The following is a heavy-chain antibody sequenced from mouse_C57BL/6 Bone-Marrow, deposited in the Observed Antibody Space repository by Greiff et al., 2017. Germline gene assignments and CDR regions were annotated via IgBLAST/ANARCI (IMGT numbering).Heavy chain of an antibody. CDR1: GYTFTSYW. CDR2: IYPGSGST. D-gene: IGHD4-1*01. Sequence: QVQLKQPGAELVKPGASVKMSCKASGYTFTSYWITWVKQRPGQGLEWIGDIYPGSGSTNYNEKFKSKATLTVDTSSSTAYMQRSSLTSEDSAVYYGARWANWDVMDNWGQGTSVTVSS. V-gene: IGHV1-55*01. CDR3: ARWANWDVMDN. J-gene: IGHJ4*01.